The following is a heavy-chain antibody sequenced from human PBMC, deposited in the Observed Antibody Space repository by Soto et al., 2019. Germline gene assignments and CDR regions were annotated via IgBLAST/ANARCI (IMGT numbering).Heavy chain of an antibody. CDR1: GFSFSSYA. D-gene: IGHD1-20*01. Sequence: VQLVESGGGLVQPGGSLRLSCAASGFSFSSYAMNWVRQAPGKGLEHVSAISTNGDRTYYANSVKGRFTISRDNSKNTLYLEMGSLRVEAMAVYYCAREELYNSFAYWGQRTRVTVSS. CDR2: ISTNGDRT. J-gene: IGHJ4*02. V-gene: IGHV3-64*01. CDR3: AREELYNSFAY.